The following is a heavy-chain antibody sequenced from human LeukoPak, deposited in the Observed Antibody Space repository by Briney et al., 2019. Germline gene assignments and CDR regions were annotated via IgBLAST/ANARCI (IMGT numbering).Heavy chain of an antibody. J-gene: IGHJ6*02. Sequence: ASVKVSCKASGYTFTSYGISWVRQAPGQGLEWMGWISAYNGNTNYAQKLQGRVTMTADTSTSTAYMELRSLRSDDTAVYYCALGDSSGYPALYYYYGMDVWGQGTTVTVSS. CDR1: GYTFTSYG. CDR3: ALGDSSGYPALYYYYGMDV. V-gene: IGHV1-18*01. D-gene: IGHD3-22*01. CDR2: ISAYNGNT.